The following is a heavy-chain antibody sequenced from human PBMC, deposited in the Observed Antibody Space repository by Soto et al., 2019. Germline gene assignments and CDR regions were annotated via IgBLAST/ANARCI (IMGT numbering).Heavy chain of an antibody. CDR3: AKGDSGSDAFDI. Sequence: GGSLRLSCTASGGTFSKHGMRWIRQAPGKGLEWVAVISYDGSNKYYADSVKGRFTISRDNSKNTLYLQMNSLRAEDTAVYYCAKGDSGSDAFDIWGQGTMVTVSS. CDR2: ISYDGSNK. CDR1: GGTFSKHG. D-gene: IGHD3-10*01. V-gene: IGHV3-30*18. J-gene: IGHJ3*02.